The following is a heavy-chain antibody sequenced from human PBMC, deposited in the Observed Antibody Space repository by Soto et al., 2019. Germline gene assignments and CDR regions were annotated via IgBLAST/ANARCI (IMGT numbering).Heavy chain of an antibody. D-gene: IGHD2-15*01. CDR2: MKPNSGNT. Sequence: ASVKVSCKASGYTFTSYDINWVRQATGQGLEWMGWMKPNSGNTGYAQKFQGRVTMTRNTSISTAYMELSSLRSEDTAVYYCARGRFLIFHSGGVLDYWGQGTLVTVSS. CDR3: ARGRFLIFHSGGVLDY. CDR1: GYTFTSYD. V-gene: IGHV1-8*01. J-gene: IGHJ4*02.